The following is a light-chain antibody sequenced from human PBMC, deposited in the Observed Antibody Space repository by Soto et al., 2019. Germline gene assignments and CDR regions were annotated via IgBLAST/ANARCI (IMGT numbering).Light chain of an antibody. J-gene: IGKJ2*01. CDR3: HQYFNTPYT. CDR2: WAS. Sequence: DIVMTQSPDSLAVSLGERATINCKSSQSVLYTYNNKNLIAWYQQQPGQPPKLLIYWASTRQSGVPDRFSGSGSGTDFTLTISSLQAEDVALYYCHQYFNTPYTFGQGTKLEIK. V-gene: IGKV4-1*01. CDR1: QSVLYTYNNKNL.